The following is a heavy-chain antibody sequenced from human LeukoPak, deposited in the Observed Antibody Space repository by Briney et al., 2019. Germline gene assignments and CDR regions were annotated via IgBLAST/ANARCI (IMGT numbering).Heavy chain of an antibody. CDR3: ARAPIPYYYDSSAYYSDY. V-gene: IGHV1-8*03. D-gene: IGHD3-22*01. J-gene: IGHJ4*02. CDR1: GYTFTNFD. Sequence: ASVKVSCKTSGYTFTNFDINWVRQATGQGLEWLGWMNPYTGKTGYAQKFQGRVTFTGDTSIRTAYMEVSSLASEDTAVYYCARAPIPYYYDSSAYYSDYWGQGTLVTVSS. CDR2: MNPYTGKT.